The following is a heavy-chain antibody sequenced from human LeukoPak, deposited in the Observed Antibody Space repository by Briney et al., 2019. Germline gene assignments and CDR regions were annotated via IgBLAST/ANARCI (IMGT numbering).Heavy chain of an antibody. CDR2: INPSSGGT. CDR1: GYTFTGYY. Sequence: ASVTVSCKASGYTFTGYYMHWVRQAPGQGLEWMGWINPSSGGTNYAQKFQGRVTMTRDTSISTAYMELSRLRSDDTAVYYCARDLGRRCSGGSCYYYSNYMDVWGKGTTVTISS. D-gene: IGHD2-15*01. J-gene: IGHJ6*03. V-gene: IGHV1-2*02. CDR3: ARDLGRRCSGGSCYYYSNYMDV.